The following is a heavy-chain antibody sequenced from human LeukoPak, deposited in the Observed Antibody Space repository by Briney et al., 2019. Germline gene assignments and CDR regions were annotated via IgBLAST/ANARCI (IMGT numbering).Heavy chain of an antibody. CDR2: INHSGST. Sequence: SETLSLTCAVYGGSFSGYYWSWIRQPPGKGLEWIGEINHSGSTNYNPSLKSRVTISVDTSKNQFSLKLSSVTAADTAVYYCASWSRAGTVYWGQGTLVTVSS. J-gene: IGHJ4*02. CDR1: GGSFSGYY. V-gene: IGHV4-34*01. D-gene: IGHD1-1*01. CDR3: ASWSRAGTVY.